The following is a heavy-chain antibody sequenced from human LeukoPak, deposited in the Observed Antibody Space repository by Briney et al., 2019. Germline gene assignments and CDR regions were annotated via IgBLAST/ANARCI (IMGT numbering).Heavy chain of an antibody. CDR2: SIPIFGTA. V-gene: IGHV1-69*06. Sequence: GASVTVPCKASGGTFSSYAISGVRHAPGQGLEWMGGSIPIFGTANYAQKFQGRVTITADKSTSTAYVERSSRRSEDAAVYYCATVPLGYCSSGSCYDFDYWGQGTLVTVSS. CDR1: GGTFSSYA. CDR3: ATVPLGYCSSGSCYDFDY. D-gene: IGHD2-15*01. J-gene: IGHJ4*02.